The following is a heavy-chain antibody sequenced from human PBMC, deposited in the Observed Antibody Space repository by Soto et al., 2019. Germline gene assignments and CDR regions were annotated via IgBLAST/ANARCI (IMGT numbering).Heavy chain of an antibody. CDR2: IYYSGST. D-gene: IGHD3-22*01. V-gene: IGHV4-61*01. CDR3: ARIGPDYYDSSGYYYPDAFDI. Sequence: SETLPLTCTVSGGSVSSGSYYWSWIRQPPGKGLEWIGYIYYSGSTNYNPSLKSRVTISVDTSKNQFSLKLSSVTAADTAVYYCARIGPDYYDSSGYYYPDAFDIWGQGTMVT. CDR1: GGSVSSGSYY. J-gene: IGHJ3*02.